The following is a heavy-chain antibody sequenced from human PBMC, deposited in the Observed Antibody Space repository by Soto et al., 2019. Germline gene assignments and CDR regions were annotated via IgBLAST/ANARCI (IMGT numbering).Heavy chain of an antibody. CDR1: GGSISSYY. CDR3: AREGGLNPAFGELGYYYYGMDV. Sequence: SETLSLTCTVSGGSISSYYWSWIRQPPGKGLEWIGYIYYSGSTNYNPSLKSRVTISVDTSKNHFSLKLSSVTAADTAVYYCAREGGLNPAFGELGYYYYGMDVWRPGTTVTVSS. J-gene: IGHJ6*02. CDR2: IYYSGST. D-gene: IGHD3-10*01. V-gene: IGHV4-59*01.